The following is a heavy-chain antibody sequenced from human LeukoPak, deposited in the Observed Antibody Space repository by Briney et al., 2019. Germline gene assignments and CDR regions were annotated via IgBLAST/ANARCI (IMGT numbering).Heavy chain of an antibody. CDR3: ATRRRYSYGYYYYYYMDA. Sequence: SETLSLTCAVYGGSFSGYYWSWIRQPPGKGLEWIGEINHSGSTNYNPSLKSRVTISVDTSKNQFSLKLSSVTAADTAVYYCATRRRYSYGYYYYYYMDAWGKGTTVTVSS. CDR1: GGSFSGYY. J-gene: IGHJ6*03. D-gene: IGHD5-18*01. V-gene: IGHV4-34*01. CDR2: INHSGST.